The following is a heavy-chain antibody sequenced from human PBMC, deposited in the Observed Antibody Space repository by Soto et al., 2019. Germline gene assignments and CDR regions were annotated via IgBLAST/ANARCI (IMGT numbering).Heavy chain of an antibody. J-gene: IGHJ4*02. V-gene: IGHV3-9*01. CDR1: GFTFDDYA. D-gene: IGHD6-19*01. CDR3: AKDRGRVLSLYFDY. CDR2: ISWNSGSI. Sequence: EVQLVESGGGLVQPGRSLRLSCAASGFTFDDYAMHWVRQAPGKGLEWVSGISWNSGSIGYADSVKGRFTISRDNAKNSLYLQMNSLRAEDTALYYCAKDRGRVLSLYFDYWGQGTLVTVSS.